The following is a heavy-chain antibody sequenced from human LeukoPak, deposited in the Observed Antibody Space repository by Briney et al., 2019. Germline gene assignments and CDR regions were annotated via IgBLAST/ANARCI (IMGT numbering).Heavy chain of an antibody. D-gene: IGHD3-10*01. J-gene: IGHJ3*01. V-gene: IGHV3-7*01. CDR3: ARKGNAFDF. CDR1: GFTFSSYW. Sequence: GGSLRLSCAASGFTFSSYWMIWVRQAPGKGLEWVANIKLDVSETYYVDSVRGRFTISRDNTKNSLYLQMDSLRAEDTAVYYCARKGNAFDFWGQGTMVTVSS. CDR2: IKLDVSET.